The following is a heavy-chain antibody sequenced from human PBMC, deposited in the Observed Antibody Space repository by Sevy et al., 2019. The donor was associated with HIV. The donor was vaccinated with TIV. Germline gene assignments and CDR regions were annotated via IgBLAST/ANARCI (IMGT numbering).Heavy chain of an antibody. Sequence: GGSLRLSCEVSAFTFGYFAMSWVRQAPGKGLEWVSGISPNGATSHYAASVRGRFTISRDNSKNRMYLQMSSLRAEDTAQYYCAKDTSGWYDALDQWGQGTLVTVSS. V-gene: IGHV3-23*01. CDR3: AKDTSGWYDALDQ. CDR2: ISPNGATS. D-gene: IGHD6-19*01. CDR1: AFTFGYFA. J-gene: IGHJ4*02.